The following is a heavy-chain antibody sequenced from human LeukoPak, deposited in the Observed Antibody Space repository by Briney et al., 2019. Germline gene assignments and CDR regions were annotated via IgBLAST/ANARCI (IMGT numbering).Heavy chain of an antibody. V-gene: IGHV4-59*08. CDR3: ARGVYSSNWYFDL. CDR2: IYYSGST. J-gene: IGHJ2*01. D-gene: IGHD6-13*01. CDR1: GGSISSYY. Sequence: SETLSLTCTVSGGSISSYYWSWIRQPPGKGLEWIGLIYYSGSTNYNPSLKSRFAISVDTSKNQFSLKLNSVTAADTAVYYCARGVYSSNWYFDLWGRGTLATVSS.